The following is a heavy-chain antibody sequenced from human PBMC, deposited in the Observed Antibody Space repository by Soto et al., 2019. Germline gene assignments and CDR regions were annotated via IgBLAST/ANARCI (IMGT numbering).Heavy chain of an antibody. D-gene: IGHD4-17*01. V-gene: IGHV4-31*08. Sequence: SSETLSLTCTVSGGSISSGGYYWSWIRQHPGKGLEWIGYIYYSGSTYYNPSLRSRVTISVDTSKNQFSLKLSSVTAADTAVYYCFARGNYGFNYYYGMDVWGQGTTVTVSS. CDR1: GGSISSGGYY. CDR3: FARGNYGFNYYYGMDV. CDR2: IYYSGST. J-gene: IGHJ6*02.